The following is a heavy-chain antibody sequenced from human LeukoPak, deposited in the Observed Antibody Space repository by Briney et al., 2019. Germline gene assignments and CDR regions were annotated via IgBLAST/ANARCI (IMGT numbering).Heavy chain of an antibody. J-gene: IGHJ4*02. Sequence: ASVKVSCKASGYTFISCDMNWVRQATGQGLEWMGWMNPKSANAGYAQKFQGRVSMTRDTSMSTAYMELSGLTSEDTAVYYCARGKLTHGDYVAVDYWGQGTLVTVSS. CDR3: ARGKLTHGDYVAVDY. CDR1: GYTFISCD. CDR2: MNPKSANA. D-gene: IGHD4-17*01. V-gene: IGHV1-8*01.